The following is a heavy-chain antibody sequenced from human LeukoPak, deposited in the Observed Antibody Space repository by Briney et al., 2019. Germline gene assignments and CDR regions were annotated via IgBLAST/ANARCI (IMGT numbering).Heavy chain of an antibody. CDR1: RLSLSTSGVG. CDR3: VVLCGVACRGNDAFHI. D-gene: IGHD2-21*01. CDR2: IYWHDDK. J-gene: IGHJ3*02. V-gene: IGHV2-5*04. Sequence: ESGPTLVNPTQTLTLTSILSRLSLSTSGVGVGWIRQPPGKALEWLALIYWHDDKRYSPSLKTRLTITKDTSKNQVVLTMTNMDPVDVYTYESVVLCGVACRGNDAFHIWGQGTMVTVSS.